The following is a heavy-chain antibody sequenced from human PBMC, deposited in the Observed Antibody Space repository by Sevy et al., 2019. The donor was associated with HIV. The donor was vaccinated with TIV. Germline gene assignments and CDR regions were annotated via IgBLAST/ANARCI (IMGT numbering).Heavy chain of an antibody. CDR3: ARESSTENDDFWSGPSPYYYYGMDV. CDR1: GYTFTSYA. D-gene: IGHD3-3*01. CDR2: INTNTGNP. V-gene: IGHV7-4-1*02. J-gene: IGHJ6*02. Sequence: ASVKVSCKASGYTFTSYAMNWVRQAPGQGLEWMGWINTNTGNPTYAQDFTGRFVFSLDTSVSTAYLQISSLKAEDTAVYYCARESSTENDDFWSGPSPYYYYGMDVWGQGTTVTVSS.